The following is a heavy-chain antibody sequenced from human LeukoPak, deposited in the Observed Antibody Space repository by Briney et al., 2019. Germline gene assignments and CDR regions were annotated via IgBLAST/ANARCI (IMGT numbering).Heavy chain of an antibody. CDR1: GYTFTSYG. CDR3: ARDPSGDYDSSGYYYLDY. V-gene: IGHV1-18*01. J-gene: IGHJ4*02. D-gene: IGHD3-22*01. CDR2: ISAYNGNT. Sequence: ASVKVSCKASGYTFTSYGISWVRQAPGQGLEWMGWISAYNGNTNYAQELQGRVTMTTDTSTSTAYMELRSLRSDDTAVYCCARDPSGDYDSSGYYYLDYWGQGTLVTVSS.